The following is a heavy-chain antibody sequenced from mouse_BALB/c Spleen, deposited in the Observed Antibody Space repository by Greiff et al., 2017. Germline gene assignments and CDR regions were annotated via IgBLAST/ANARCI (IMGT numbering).Heavy chain of an antibody. D-gene: IGHD6-1*01. J-gene: IGHJ4*01. CDR3: ARVARDAMDY. V-gene: IGHV2-9*02. CDR2: IWAGGST. CDR1: GFSLTSYG. Sequence: VKLVESGPGLVAPSQSLSITCTVSGFSLTSYGVHWVRQPPGKGLDWLGVIWAGGSTNYNSALMSRLSISKDNSKSQVFLKMNSLQTDDTAMYYCARVARDAMDYWGQGTSVTVSS.